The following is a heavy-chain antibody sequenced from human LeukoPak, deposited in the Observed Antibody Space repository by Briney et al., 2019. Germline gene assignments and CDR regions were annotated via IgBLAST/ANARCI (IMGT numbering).Heavy chain of an antibody. V-gene: IGHV4-39*01. CDR1: SGSISSSSYY. D-gene: IGHD3-22*01. CDR2: IYYSGSS. CDR3: ARQHFSETDDYDNRDYAIDAFDI. Sequence: PSETLSLTCTVSSGSISSSSYYWGWIRQPPGKGLEWIGSIYYSGSSYYNPSLKSRVTISVDTSKNHFSLRLSSVTAADTAVYYCARQHFSETDDYDNRDYAIDAFDIWGQGTMVTVS. J-gene: IGHJ3*02.